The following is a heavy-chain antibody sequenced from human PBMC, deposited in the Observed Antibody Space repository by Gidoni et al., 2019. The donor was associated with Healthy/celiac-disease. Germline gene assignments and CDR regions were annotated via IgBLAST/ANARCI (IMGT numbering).Heavy chain of an antibody. CDR2: T. V-gene: IGHV3-23*01. CDR3: ANHGSGSLGY. D-gene: IGHD3-10*01. Sequence: TYYADSVKGRFTISRDNSKNTLYLQMNSLRAEDTAVYYCANHGSGSLGYWGQGTLVTVSS. J-gene: IGHJ4*02.